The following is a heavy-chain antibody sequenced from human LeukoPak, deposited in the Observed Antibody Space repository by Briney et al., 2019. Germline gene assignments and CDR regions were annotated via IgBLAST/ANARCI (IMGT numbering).Heavy chain of an antibody. D-gene: IGHD3-10*01. V-gene: IGHV1-69*13. Sequence: ASVKVSCKASGGTFNSYVFSWLRQAPGQGLEWMGGIIPIFGTANYTQKFQGRVTITADESTSTAYMELSSVRSEDRAMYYCARPRMTMIRGVPTYNWIDPWGQGTLVTVSS. CDR2: IIPIFGTA. CDR1: GGTFNSYV. CDR3: ARPRMTMIRGVPTYNWIDP. J-gene: IGHJ5*02.